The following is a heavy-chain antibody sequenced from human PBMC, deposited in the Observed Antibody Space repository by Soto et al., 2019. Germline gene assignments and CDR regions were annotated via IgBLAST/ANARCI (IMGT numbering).Heavy chain of an antibody. D-gene: IGHD2-15*01. CDR1: GFTFSSYA. CDR2: ISGSGGST. J-gene: IGHJ4*02. V-gene: IGHV3-23*01. CDR3: AQDFTSGGSCLFDY. Sequence: EVQLLESGGGLVQPGGSLRLSCAASGFTFSSYAMSWVRQAPGKGLEWVSAISGSGGSTYYADSVKGRFTISRDNSKNTLDLQMNSLRAEDTAVYYCAQDFTSGGSCLFDYWGQGTLVTVSS.